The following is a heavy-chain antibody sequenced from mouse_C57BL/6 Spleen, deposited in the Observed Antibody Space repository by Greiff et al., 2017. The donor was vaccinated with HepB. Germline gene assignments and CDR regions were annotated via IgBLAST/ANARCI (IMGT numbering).Heavy chain of an antibody. V-gene: IGHV1-7*01. CDR3: ARASSMITKAMDY. CDR2: INPSSGYT. J-gene: IGHJ4*01. Sequence: VQLQQSGAELAKPGASVKLSCKASGYTFTSYWMHWVNQRPGQGLEWIGYINPSSGYTKYNQKFKDKATLTADKSSSTAYMELSSLTYEDSAVYYCARASSMITKAMDYWGQGTSVTVSS. D-gene: IGHD2-4*01. CDR1: GYTFTSYW.